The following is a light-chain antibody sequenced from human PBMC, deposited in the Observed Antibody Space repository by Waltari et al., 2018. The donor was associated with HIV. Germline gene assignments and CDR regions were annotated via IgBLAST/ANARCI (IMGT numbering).Light chain of an antibody. CDR2: EVS. J-gene: IGLJ2*01. CDR1: SSDVGGYNY. CDR3: SSYAGSNNLV. Sequence: QSALTQPPSASGSPGQSVTISCTGTSSDVGGYNYVSWYRHHPGKAPKRIIFEVSKRPPGVPDRFAGSNSGNTASLTVSGHQAEDEADYYCSSYAGSNNLVFGGGTKLTVL. V-gene: IGLV2-8*01.